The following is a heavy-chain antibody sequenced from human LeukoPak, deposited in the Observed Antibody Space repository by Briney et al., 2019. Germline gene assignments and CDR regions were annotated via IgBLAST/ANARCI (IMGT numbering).Heavy chain of an antibody. V-gene: IGHV4-59*08. D-gene: IGHD6-19*01. CDR2: IHYTGST. CDR3: ARRGSSGQFYFDH. J-gene: IGHJ4*02. CDR1: GGSISNYY. Sequence: PSETLSLTCNVSGGSISNYYWGWIRQLPGEGLELIGYIHYTGSTDHNPSLKSRVTISVDTSKNQFSLKLRSVTAADTAVYYCARRGSSGQFYFDHWGQGSLVTVSS.